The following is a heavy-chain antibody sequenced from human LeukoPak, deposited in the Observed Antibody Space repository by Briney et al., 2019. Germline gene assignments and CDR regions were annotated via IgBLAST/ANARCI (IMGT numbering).Heavy chain of an antibody. CDR2: IYYSGST. CDR1: GGSISSYY. Sequence: PSETLSLTCTVSGGSISSYYWSWIRQPPGKGLEWIGYIYYSGSTNYNPSLKSRVTISVDTSKNQFSLKLSSVTAADTAVYYCAKSQPRFLEWFRDDYYYYMDVWGKGTTVTVSS. V-gene: IGHV4-59*01. CDR3: AKSQPRFLEWFRDDYYYYMDV. J-gene: IGHJ6*03. D-gene: IGHD3-3*01.